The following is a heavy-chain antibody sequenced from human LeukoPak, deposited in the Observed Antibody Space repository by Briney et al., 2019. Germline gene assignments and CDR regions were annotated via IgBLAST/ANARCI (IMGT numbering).Heavy chain of an antibody. J-gene: IGHJ3*02. CDR1: GFTFSSYS. D-gene: IGHD6-19*01. V-gene: IGHV3-21*01. Sequence: PGGSLRLSCAASGFTFSSYSMNWVRQAPGKGLEWVSSISSSSSYIYYADSVKGRFTISRDNAKNSLYLQMNSLRAEDTAVYYCARDEYSSGWYGGAFDIWGQGTMVTVSS. CDR2: ISSSSSYI. CDR3: ARDEYSSGWYGGAFDI.